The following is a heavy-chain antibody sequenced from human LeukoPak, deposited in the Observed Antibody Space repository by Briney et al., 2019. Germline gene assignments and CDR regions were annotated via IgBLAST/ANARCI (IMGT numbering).Heavy chain of an antibody. V-gene: IGHV4-34*01. CDR3: GQIAAAGTAQFDY. CDR2: INHSGST. Sequence: PSETLSLTCDVYGGSFSGFCWSWIRQPPGKGLEWIGEINHSGSTNYNPSLKSRVTISVDTSKNQFSLKLSSVTAADTAVYYCGQIAAAGTAQFDYWGQGTLVTVSS. D-gene: IGHD6-13*01. CDR1: GGSFSGFC. J-gene: IGHJ4*02.